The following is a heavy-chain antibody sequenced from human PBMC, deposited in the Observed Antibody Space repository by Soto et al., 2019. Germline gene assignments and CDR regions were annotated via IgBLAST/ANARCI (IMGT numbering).Heavy chain of an antibody. V-gene: IGHV1-18*01. CDR1: GYTFTSYG. Sequence: QVQLVQSGAEVKKPGASVKVSCKASGYTFTSYGISWVRQAPGQGLEWMGWISAYNGNTNYAQKLQGRVTMTTDTSTSTAYKELRSLRSYDTAVYYCARAGFSRSYYSYYGMDVWGQGTTVTVSS. D-gene: IGHD1-26*01. CDR2: ISAYNGNT. CDR3: ARAGFSRSYYSYYGMDV. J-gene: IGHJ6*02.